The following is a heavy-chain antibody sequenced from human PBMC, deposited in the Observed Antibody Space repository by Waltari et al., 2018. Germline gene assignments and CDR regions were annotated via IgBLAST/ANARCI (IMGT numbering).Heavy chain of an antibody. CDR2: ISGSGGST. CDR3: SKVIAAAGTGSGWFDP. J-gene: IGHJ5*02. CDR1: GFTFSSYA. D-gene: IGHD6-13*01. Sequence: EVQLLESGGGLVQPGGSLRLSCAASGFTFSSYAMSWVRQAPGKGLEWVSAISGSGGSTYYAESVKGRFTISRDNAKNTLYLQMNSLRAEDTAVYYCSKVIAAAGTGSGWFDPWGQGTLVTVSS. V-gene: IGHV3-23*01.